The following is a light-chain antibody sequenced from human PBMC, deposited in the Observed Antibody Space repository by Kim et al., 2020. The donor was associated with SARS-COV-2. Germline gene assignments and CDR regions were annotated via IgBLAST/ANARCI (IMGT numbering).Light chain of an antibody. CDR1: QSVSTN. CDR2: GAS. J-gene: IGKJ4*01. CDR3: QEYNNWPPLT. Sequence: SPRERAPLSCRASQSVSTNIAWYQQKPGQAPRLLIYGASTRATGIPARFSGSGSGTEFTLTISSLQSEDFAVYYCQEYNNWPPLTFGGGTKVDIK. V-gene: IGKV3-15*01.